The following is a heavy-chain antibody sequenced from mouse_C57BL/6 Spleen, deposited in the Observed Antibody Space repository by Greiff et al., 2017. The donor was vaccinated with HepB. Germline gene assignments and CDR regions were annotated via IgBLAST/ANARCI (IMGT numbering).Heavy chain of an antibody. V-gene: IGHV1-81*01. Sequence: QVQLKESGAELARPGASVKLSCKASGYTFTSYGLSWVKQRTGQGLEWIGEIYPRSGNTYYNEKFKGKATLTADKSSSTAYMELRSLTSEDSAVYFCARERDGNYPKDYWGQGTSVTVSS. J-gene: IGHJ4*01. CDR2: IYPRSGNT. CDR1: GYTFTSYG. D-gene: IGHD2-1*01. CDR3: ARERDGNYPKDY.